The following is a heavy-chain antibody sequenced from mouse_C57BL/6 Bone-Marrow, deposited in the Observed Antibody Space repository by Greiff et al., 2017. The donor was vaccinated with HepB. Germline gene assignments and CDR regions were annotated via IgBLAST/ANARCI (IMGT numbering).Heavy chain of an antibody. CDR2: INPGSGGT. CDR3: AGVPRYYGSSFYFDY. V-gene: IGHV1-54*01. CDR1: GYAFTNYL. D-gene: IGHD1-1*01. Sequence: QVHVKQSGAELVRPGTSVKVSCKASGYAFTNYLIEWVKQRPGQGLEWIGVINPGSGGTNYNEKFKGKATLTADKSSSTAYMQLSSLTSEDSAVYFCAGVPRYYGSSFYFDYWGQGTTLTVSS. J-gene: IGHJ2*01.